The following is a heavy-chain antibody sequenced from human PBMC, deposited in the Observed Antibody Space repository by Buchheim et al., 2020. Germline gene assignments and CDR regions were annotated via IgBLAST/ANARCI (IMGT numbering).Heavy chain of an antibody. D-gene: IGHD3-10*01. J-gene: IGHJ4*02. V-gene: IGHV1-46*01. CDR2: INPSGGST. CDR1: GYTFTSYY. CDR3: ARDSGYYGSGSYGGSVDY. Sequence: QVQLVQSGAEVKKPGASVKVSCKASGYTFTSYYMHWVRQAPGQGLEWMGIINPSGGSTSYAQKFQGRVTMTRDTSTSKVYMELSSLRSEDTAVYYCARDSGYYGSGSYGGSVDYWGQGTL.